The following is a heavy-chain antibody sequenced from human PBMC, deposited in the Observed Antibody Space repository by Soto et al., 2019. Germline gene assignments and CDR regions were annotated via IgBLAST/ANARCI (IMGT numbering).Heavy chain of an antibody. D-gene: IGHD4-4*01. V-gene: IGHV3-21*01. Sequence: WGSLRLSCAASGFAFSSYSINFVRHSAFKWREWVSSISSSSSYIYYADSVKGRFTISRDNAKNSLYLQMNSLRAEDTAVYYCARDFAVTTPPYYYYGMDVWGQGTTVTVSS. CDR1: GFAFSSYS. CDR2: ISSSSSYI. J-gene: IGHJ6*02. CDR3: ARDFAVTTPPYYYYGMDV.